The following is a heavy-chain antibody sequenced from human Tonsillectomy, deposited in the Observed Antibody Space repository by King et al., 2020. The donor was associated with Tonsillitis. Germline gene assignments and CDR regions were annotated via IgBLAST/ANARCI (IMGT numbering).Heavy chain of an antibody. V-gene: IGHV6-1*01. CDR1: GDSVSGRDIA. J-gene: IGHJ3*01. Sequence: VQLQQSGPGLVKPSQTLSLTCAISGDSVSGRDIAWNWIRQSPSRGLEWLGRTYYTSKWHNDYAASVKSRISISPDTSKNQFSLQLNSVSPEDTATYYCVRGAFSAFDFWGQGTVVTVSS. CDR3: VRGAFSAFDF. CDR2: TYYTSKWHN. D-gene: IGHD3-3*02.